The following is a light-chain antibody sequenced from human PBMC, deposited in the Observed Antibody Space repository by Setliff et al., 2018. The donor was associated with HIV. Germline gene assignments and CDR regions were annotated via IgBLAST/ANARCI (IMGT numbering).Light chain of an antibody. J-gene: IGLJ1*01. CDR2: DVS. V-gene: IGLV2-14*01. Sequence: QSVLTQPASVSGSPGQSIIISCTGTSSDIGAYDHVFWYRQYPGKAPQLMIYDVSNRASGVSDRFSASKSGNTASLTISGLQPEDEADYYCSSYTSTNTDVFGSGTKVTVL. CDR1: SSDIGAYDH. CDR3: SSYTSTNTDV.